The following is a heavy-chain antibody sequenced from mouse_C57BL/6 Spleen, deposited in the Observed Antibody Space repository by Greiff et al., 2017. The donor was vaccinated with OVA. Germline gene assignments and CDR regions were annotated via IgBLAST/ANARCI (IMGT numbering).Heavy chain of an antibody. CDR1: GFTFSDYG. CDR2: ISSGSSTI. D-gene: IGHD1-1*01. Sequence: EVHLVESGGGLVKPGGSLKLSCAASGFTFSDYGMHWVRQAPEKGLEWVAYISSGSSTIYYADTVKGRFTISRDNAKNTLFLQMTSLRSEDTAMYYCARGYYGSSDWYFDVWGTGTTVTVSS. J-gene: IGHJ1*03. CDR3: ARGYYGSSDWYFDV. V-gene: IGHV5-17*01.